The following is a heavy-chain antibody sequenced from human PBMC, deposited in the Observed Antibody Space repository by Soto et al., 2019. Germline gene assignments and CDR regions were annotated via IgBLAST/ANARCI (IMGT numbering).Heavy chain of an antibody. Sequence: GGSLRLSCAASGFSFSSYWMSWVRQTPGKGLEWVANIKQDGSEKYYVDSVKGRFTISRDNAKNSLYLQMNSLRAEDTAVYYCARDQPLRLYSSGWHRVVHYWGQGTLVT. V-gene: IGHV3-7*01. J-gene: IGHJ4*02. CDR2: IKQDGSEK. CDR1: GFSFSSYW. D-gene: IGHD6-19*01. CDR3: ARDQPLRLYSSGWHRVVHY.